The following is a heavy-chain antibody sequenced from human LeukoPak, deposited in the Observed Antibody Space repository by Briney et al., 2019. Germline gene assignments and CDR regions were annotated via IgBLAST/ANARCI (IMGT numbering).Heavy chain of an antibody. D-gene: IGHD2-15*01. J-gene: IGHJ4*02. V-gene: IGHV3-21*04. CDR3: AKDLRYCSGGSCYSFDY. Sequence: GGSLRLSCAASGFTFSSYAMSWVRQAPGKGLEWVSSISSSGDSTYYADSMKGRFTISRDNAKNSLYLQLNSLRAEDTAVYYCAKDLRYCSGGSCYSFDYWGQGTLVTVSS. CDR2: ISSSGDST. CDR1: GFTFSSYA.